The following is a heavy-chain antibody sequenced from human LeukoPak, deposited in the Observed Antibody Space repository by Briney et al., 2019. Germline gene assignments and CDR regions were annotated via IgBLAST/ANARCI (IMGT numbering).Heavy chain of an antibody. Sequence: GSLRLSCAASGFTLSSYWMHWVRQPPGKGFEWIAEVHHTGRTIYSPSFARRVTISADTSNNQFSLKLTSVTAADTAVYYCARGSDYTWGGWGQGTLVTVSS. V-gene: IGHV4-4*02. CDR3: ARGSDYTWGG. J-gene: IGHJ4*01. D-gene: IGHD3-10*01. CDR1: GFTLSSYW. CDR2: VHHTGRT.